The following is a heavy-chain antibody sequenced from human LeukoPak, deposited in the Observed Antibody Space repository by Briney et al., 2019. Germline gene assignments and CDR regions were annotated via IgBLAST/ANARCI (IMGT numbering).Heavy chain of an antibody. J-gene: IGHJ3*02. Sequence: SETLSLTCAVYGGSFSAYYWSWIRQPPGSRLQWIGEIDHSGSTNYNPSLKSRVTISVDTSKNQFSLKLSSVTAADTAVYYCARGQSGGSWIQLWLLGAFDIWGQGTMVTVSS. CDR3: ARGQSGGSWIQLWLLGAFDI. CDR1: GGSFSAYY. D-gene: IGHD5-18*01. V-gene: IGHV4-34*01. CDR2: IDHSGST.